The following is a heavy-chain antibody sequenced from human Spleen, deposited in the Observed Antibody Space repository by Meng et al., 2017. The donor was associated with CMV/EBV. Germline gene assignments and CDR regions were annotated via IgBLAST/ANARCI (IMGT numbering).Heavy chain of an antibody. Sequence: ASVKVSCKASGYTFTSYYMHWVRQAPGQGLEWMGIINPSGGSTSYAQEFQGRVTMTRDTSISTAYMELTSLRSDDTAVYYCARAKFVVVPAALGVHWGQGTLVTVSS. CDR3: ARAKFVVVPAALGVH. CDR2: INPSGGST. J-gene: IGHJ4*02. V-gene: IGHV1-46*01. D-gene: IGHD2-2*01. CDR1: GYTFTSYY.